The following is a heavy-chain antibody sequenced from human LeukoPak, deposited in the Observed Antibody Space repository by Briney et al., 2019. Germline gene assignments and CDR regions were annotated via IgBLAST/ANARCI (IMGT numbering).Heavy chain of an antibody. CDR3: AREGPVAVAGLDY. CDR1: GYTFTNYG. V-gene: IGHV1-18*01. Sequence: WASVKVSCKASGYTFTNYGISWVRQAPGPGLEWVGWISAYNGNTNYAQNLQDRVTMTTDTSTSAAYMELRSLISDDTAVYYCAREGPVAVAGLDYWGQGTLVTVSS. CDR2: ISAYNGNT. D-gene: IGHD6-19*01. J-gene: IGHJ4*02.